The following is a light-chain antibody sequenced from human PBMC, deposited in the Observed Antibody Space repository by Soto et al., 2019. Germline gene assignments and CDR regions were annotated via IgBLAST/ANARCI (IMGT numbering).Light chain of an antibody. CDR3: QQYNNWPYT. J-gene: IGKJ2*01. CDR2: GAS. Sequence: EIVMTQSPATLSVSPGERAALYCRASQSVNSNFAWYQQKPGQAPRLLIYGASTRATDIPARFSGSGSGTEFTLTISSLQSEDFAVYYCQQYNNWPYTFGQGTKLEIK. V-gene: IGKV3-15*01. CDR1: QSVNSN.